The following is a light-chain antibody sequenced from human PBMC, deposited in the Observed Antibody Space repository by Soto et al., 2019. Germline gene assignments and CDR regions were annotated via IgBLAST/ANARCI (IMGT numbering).Light chain of an antibody. CDR3: AAWDDSLNGRV. CDR1: SSNIGSNT. V-gene: IGLV1-44*01. J-gene: IGLJ2*01. Sequence: QPVLTQPPSASGTPGQRVTISCSGSSSNIGSNTVNWYQQLPGTAPKLLIYSNNQRPSGVPDRFSGSKSDTSASLAISGLQSEDEADYYCAAWDDSLNGRVFGGGTKVTVL. CDR2: SNN.